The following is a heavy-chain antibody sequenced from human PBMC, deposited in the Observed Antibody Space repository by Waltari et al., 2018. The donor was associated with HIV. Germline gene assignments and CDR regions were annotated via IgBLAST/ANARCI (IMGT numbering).Heavy chain of an antibody. CDR3: ARIGYSSSTWDY. D-gene: IGHD6-19*01. CDR2: IKTDGSEK. Sequence: EVQLVESGGGLVQPGGSLRLSCAASGFTFTSYWMSWVRQAPGKGLDGVANIKTDGSEKHYVDSLKGRFTISRDNAMTSVYLQMNSLRVEDAAVYYCARIGYSSSTWDYWGQGTLVTVSS. CDR1: GFTFTSYW. V-gene: IGHV3-7*01. J-gene: IGHJ4*02.